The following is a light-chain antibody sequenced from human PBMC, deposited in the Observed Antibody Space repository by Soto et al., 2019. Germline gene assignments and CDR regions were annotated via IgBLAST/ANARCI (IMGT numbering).Light chain of an antibody. V-gene: IGKV1-9*01. CDR2: GAS. J-gene: IGKJ3*01. CDR3: QKLQRTPFT. CDR1: QDISRY. Sequence: QLTQSPSSLSASVGDRVTITCRASQDISRYLAWYQQRAGKAPKLLIYGASTLQSGVPSRFSGSGSGTEFTITISSLQPEDFATYHCQKLQRTPFTFFPGTTVDV.